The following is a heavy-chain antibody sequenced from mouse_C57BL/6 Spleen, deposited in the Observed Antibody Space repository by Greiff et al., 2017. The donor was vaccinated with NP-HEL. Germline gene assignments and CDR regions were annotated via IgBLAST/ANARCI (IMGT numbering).Heavy chain of an antibody. CDR1: GYAFSSYW. CDR3: ARATMITTPRYFDY. V-gene: IGHV1-80*01. Sequence: QVQLQQSGAELVKPGASVKISCKASGYAFSSYWMNWVKQRPGKGLEWIGQIYPGDGDTNYNGKFKGKATLTADKSSSTAYMQLSSLTSEDSAVYFCARATMITTPRYFDYWGQGTTLTVSS. D-gene: IGHD2-4*01. CDR2: IYPGDGDT. J-gene: IGHJ2*01.